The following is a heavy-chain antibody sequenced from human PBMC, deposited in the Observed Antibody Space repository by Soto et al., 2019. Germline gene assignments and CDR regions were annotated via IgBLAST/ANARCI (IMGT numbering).Heavy chain of an antibody. V-gene: IGHV4-34*01. D-gene: IGHD3-3*01. CDR2: INHSGST. CDR1: GGSFSGYY. CDR3: ARWATGPIFGVPWDYFDY. J-gene: IGHJ4*02. Sequence: SETLSLTCAVYGGSFSGYYWSWIRQPPGKGLEWIGEINHSGSTNYNPSLKSRVTISVDTSKNQFSLKLSSVTAADTAVYYCARWATGPIFGVPWDYFDYWGQGTLVTVSS.